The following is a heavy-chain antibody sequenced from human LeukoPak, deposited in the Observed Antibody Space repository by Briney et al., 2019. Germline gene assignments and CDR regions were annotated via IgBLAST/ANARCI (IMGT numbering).Heavy chain of an antibody. CDR2: IYTSGST. CDR1: GGSISSDGYY. D-gene: IGHD3-10*01. J-gene: IGHJ4*02. CDR3: ARERGVTYYYGSGSYPDY. V-gene: IGHV4-61*02. Sequence: SQTLSLTCTVSGGSISSDGYYWSWIRQPAGKGLEWIGRIYTSGSTNYNPSLKSRVTISVDTAKNQFSLKLSSVTAADTAMYYCARERGVTYYYGSGSYPDYWGQGTLVAVSS.